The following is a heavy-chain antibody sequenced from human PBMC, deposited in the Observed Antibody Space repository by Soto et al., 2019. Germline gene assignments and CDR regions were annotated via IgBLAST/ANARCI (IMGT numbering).Heavy chain of an antibody. CDR2: ISYDGSNK. J-gene: IGHJ6*01. V-gene: IGHV3-30-3*01. Sequence: GGSLRLSCAASGFTFSSYAMHWVRQAPGKGLEWVAVISYDGSNKYYADSVKGRFTISRDNSKNTLYLQMNSLRAEDTAVYYCARDRQPEPGIAVAGTVYYYYGIDVWGQGTTVPVSS. D-gene: IGHD6-19*01. CDR1: GFTFSSYA. CDR3: ARDRQPEPGIAVAGTVYYYYGIDV.